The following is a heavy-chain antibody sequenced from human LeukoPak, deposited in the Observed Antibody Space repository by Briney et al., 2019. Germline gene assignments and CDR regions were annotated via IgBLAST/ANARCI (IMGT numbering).Heavy chain of an antibody. V-gene: IGHV3-33*01. CDR3: ARDPNPATTNYYAMDV. CDR2: IWYDGSNK. Sequence: GGSLRLSCAASGFTFSTSGMHWVRQAPGKGLEWVAIIWYDGSNKYYADSVKGRFTISRDNSKKTLYLQMNSLRAEDTAVYYCARDPNPATTNYYAMDVWGQGTTVTVSS. J-gene: IGHJ6*02. CDR1: GFTFSTSG. D-gene: IGHD4-17*01.